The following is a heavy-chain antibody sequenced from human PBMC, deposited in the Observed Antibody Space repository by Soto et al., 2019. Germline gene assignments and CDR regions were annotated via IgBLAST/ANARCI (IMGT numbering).Heavy chain of an antibody. CDR1: GFTFSSYG. Sequence: PGGSLRLSCAASGFTFSSYGMHWVRQAPGKGLEWVAVIWYDGSNKYYADSVKGRFTISRDNFKNTLYLQMNSLRAEDTAVYYCARDGGFKYSYGSSPDYWGQGTLVTVSS. D-gene: IGHD5-18*01. CDR2: IWYDGSNK. J-gene: IGHJ4*02. V-gene: IGHV3-33*01. CDR3: ARDGGFKYSYGSSPDY.